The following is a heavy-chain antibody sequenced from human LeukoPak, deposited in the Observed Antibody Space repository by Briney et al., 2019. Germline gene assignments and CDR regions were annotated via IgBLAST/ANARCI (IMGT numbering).Heavy chain of an antibody. CDR3: ARPVVLGAYLRGAYYFDS. D-gene: IGHD3-16*01. V-gene: IGHV3-30*03. CDR1: GFTFSNYG. CDR2: ISYDGSIK. J-gene: IGHJ4*02. Sequence: GGSLRLSCAASGFTFSNYGVHWVRQAPGKGLEWVAVISYDGSIKYSADSVKGRVTISRDNSKNTLYLQMNSLRVEDTAVYYCARPVVLGAYLRGAYYFDSWGQGTLVTVSS.